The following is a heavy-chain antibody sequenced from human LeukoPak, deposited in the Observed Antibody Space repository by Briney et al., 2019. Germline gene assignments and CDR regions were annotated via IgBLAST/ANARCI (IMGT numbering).Heavy chain of an antibody. CDR2: IYYTGST. CDR3: ARQPYSYGYEVNNWFDP. V-gene: IGHV4-39*01. D-gene: IGHD5-18*01. J-gene: IGHJ5*02. Sequence: RPSETLSLTCTVSGDSISTSSYYWGWIRQPPGKGLEWIGSIYYTGSTYYNPSLKSRVTISVDTSKNQFSLKLSSVTAADTAVYYCARQPYSYGYEVNNWFDPWGQGTLVTVSS. CDR1: GDSISTSSYY.